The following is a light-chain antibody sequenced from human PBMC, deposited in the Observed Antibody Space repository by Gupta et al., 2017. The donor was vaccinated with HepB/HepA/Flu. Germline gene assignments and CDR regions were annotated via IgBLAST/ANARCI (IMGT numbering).Light chain of an antibody. V-gene: IGLV2-23*02. J-gene: IGLJ3*02. CDR2: EVN. CDR1: SSDVGSYDL. Sequence: QSALTQPASVSGSPGRSITISCTGTSSDVGSYDLVSWYQQHPGKAPKVIIYEVNKRPSGVSKRFSGSKSDNTASLTISGLRAEDEADYYCCSYARGNTWVFGGGTELTVL. CDR3: CSYARGNTWV.